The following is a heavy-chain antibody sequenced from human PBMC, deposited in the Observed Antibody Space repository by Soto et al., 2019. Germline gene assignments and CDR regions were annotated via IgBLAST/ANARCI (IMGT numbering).Heavy chain of an antibody. CDR3: ARPTYYSPRSDP. Sequence: QVQPQQWGEGLLKPSETLSLTCAVYGGCFSGYYWSWIRQSPGKGLEWIGEIDDTGSTNYNPSLKRRVTTSVDTSKNQFYLNLTSVTAADAAVYYCARPTYYSPRSDPWGQGTRVTVSS. V-gene: IGHV4-34*01. CDR2: IDDTGST. J-gene: IGHJ5*02. CDR1: GGCFSGYY. D-gene: IGHD3-10*01.